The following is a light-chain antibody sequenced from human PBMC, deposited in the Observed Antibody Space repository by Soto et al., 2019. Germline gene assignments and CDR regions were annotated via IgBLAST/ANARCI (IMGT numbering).Light chain of an antibody. J-gene: IGKJ2*01. Sequence: DIQMTQSPSTLSASVGDRVTITCRASQSISSWLDWYQQKPGKAPKLLIYDAYRLESGVPSRFSGSGSGTEFTLTISSLQPDDFATYYCQQYNSYPYTVGQGTKLEIK. CDR1: QSISSW. CDR2: DAY. V-gene: IGKV1-5*01. CDR3: QQYNSYPYT.